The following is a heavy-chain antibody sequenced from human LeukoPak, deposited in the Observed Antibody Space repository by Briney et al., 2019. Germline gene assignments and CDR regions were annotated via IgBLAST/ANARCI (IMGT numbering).Heavy chain of an antibody. J-gene: IGHJ4*02. Sequence: MPSETLSLTCTVSGGSISSYYWSWIRQPPGKGLEWIGYIYYSGSTNYNPSLKSRVTISVDTSKNQFSLKLSSVTAADTAVYYCASPGYYGSGSSYDHWGQGTLVTVSS. CDR3: ASPGYYGSGSSYDH. CDR1: GGSISSYY. V-gene: IGHV4-59*01. D-gene: IGHD3-10*01. CDR2: IYYSGST.